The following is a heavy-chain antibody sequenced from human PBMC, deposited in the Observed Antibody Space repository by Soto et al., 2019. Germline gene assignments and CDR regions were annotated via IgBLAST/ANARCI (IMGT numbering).Heavy chain of an antibody. Sequence: SETLSLTCDVSGVSISSGSFYWGWIRQPPGKGLEWIGSIYFSGGTYYNPSLMGRVTISGDTSKNQFSLKMSSATAADTAAYYCVRLAIRYYFDHWGQGMLVTVSS. D-gene: IGHD3-3*01. CDR2: IYFSGGT. V-gene: IGHV4-39*01. J-gene: IGHJ4*02. CDR1: GVSISSGSFY. CDR3: VRLAIRYYFDH.